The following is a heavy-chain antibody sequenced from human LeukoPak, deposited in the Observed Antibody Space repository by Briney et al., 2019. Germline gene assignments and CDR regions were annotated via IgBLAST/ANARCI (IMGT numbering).Heavy chain of an antibody. Sequence: GGSLRLSCAASGFTFSSYAMHWVRQAPGKGLEWVAVISYDGSNKYYAGSVKGRFTISRDNSKNTLYLQMNSLRAEDTAVYYCARDPTRDGYNCPDYWGQGTLVTVSS. D-gene: IGHD5-24*01. CDR1: GFTFSSYA. CDR3: ARDPTRDGYNCPDY. CDR2: ISYDGSNK. V-gene: IGHV3-30-3*01. J-gene: IGHJ4*02.